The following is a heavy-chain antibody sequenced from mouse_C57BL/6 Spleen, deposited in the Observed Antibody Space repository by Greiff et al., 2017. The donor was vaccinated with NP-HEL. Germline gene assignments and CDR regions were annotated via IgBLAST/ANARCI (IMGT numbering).Heavy chain of an antibody. Sequence: QVQLQQSGAELVRPGASVTLSCKASGYTFTDYEMHWVKQTPVHGLEWIGAIDPETGGTAYNQKFKGKAILTADKSSSTAYMELRSLTSEDSAVFYCTGSGYYGGSAYWGQGTLVTVSA. J-gene: IGHJ3*01. D-gene: IGHD1-1*01. CDR1: GYTFTDYE. CDR3: TGSGYYGGSAY. CDR2: IDPETGGT. V-gene: IGHV1-15*01.